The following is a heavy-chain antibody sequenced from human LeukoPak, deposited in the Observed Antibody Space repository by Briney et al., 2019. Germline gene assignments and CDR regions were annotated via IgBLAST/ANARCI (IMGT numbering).Heavy chain of an antibody. CDR2: IRNKANSYII. CDR1: GFIFSDHN. V-gene: IGHV3-72*01. D-gene: IGHD3-3*01. CDR3: ARDAGWSLDP. Sequence: PGGSLRLSCAASGFIFSDHNVDWVRQAPGKGLEWVGRIRNKANSYIIEDAASVRGRFTISRDDSKNSLFLQMNGLRAEDTAVYYCARDAGWSLDPWGQGTLVTVSS. J-gene: IGHJ5*02.